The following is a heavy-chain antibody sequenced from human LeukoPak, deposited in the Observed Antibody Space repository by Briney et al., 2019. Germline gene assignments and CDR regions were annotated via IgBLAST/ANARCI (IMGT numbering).Heavy chain of an antibody. CDR3: ATLVADPSYGMDV. J-gene: IGHJ6*04. D-gene: IGHD6-19*01. CDR2: ISGSGGST. Sequence: GGSLRLSCAASGFTFSSYAVSWVRQAPGKGLEWVSAISGSGGSTYYADSVKGRFTISRDNSKNTLYLQMNSLRAEDTAVYYCATLVADPSYGMDVWGKGTTVTVSS. V-gene: IGHV3-23*01. CDR1: GFTFSSYA.